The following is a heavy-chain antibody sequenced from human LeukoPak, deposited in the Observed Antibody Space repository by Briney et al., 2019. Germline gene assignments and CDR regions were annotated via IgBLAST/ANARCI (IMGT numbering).Heavy chain of an antibody. CDR1: GFTFSNYW. Sequence: AGGSLRLSCAASGFTFSNYWMNWARQAPGKGLEWVANIKEDGSGKNYVDSVKGRFTISRDNAKNSLYLQMSSLRAEDTAVYYCARDPLIAVAGIYFDYWGQGTLVTVSS. CDR3: ARDPLIAVAGIYFDY. V-gene: IGHV3-7*05. J-gene: IGHJ4*02. D-gene: IGHD6-19*01. CDR2: IKEDGSGK.